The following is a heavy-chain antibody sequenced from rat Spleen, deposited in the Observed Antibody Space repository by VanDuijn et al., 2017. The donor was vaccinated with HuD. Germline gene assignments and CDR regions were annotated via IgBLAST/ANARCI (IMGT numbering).Heavy chain of an antibody. CDR1: GFTFSDFD. Sequence: EVQLVETGGGLVQPGRSLKLSCAASGFTFSDFDMAWVRQAPTKGLEWVASISTGGGNTYYRDSVKGRFTISRDKAKSTLYLQMDSLRSEDTATYYCATDGYYDGRYYSVYAMDAWGQGASVTVSS. V-gene: IGHV5-25*01. D-gene: IGHD1-12*02. CDR2: ISTGGGNT. J-gene: IGHJ4*01. CDR3: ATDGYYDGRYYSVYAMDA.